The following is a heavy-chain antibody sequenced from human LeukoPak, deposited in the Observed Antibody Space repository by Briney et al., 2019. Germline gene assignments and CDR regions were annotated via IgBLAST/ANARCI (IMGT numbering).Heavy chain of an antibody. CDR2: IYYTGST. V-gene: IGHV4-39*01. D-gene: IGHD2-15*01. J-gene: IGHJ3*02. CDR3: ARQRARYCSGGSCSKDAFDI. CDR1: GGSISSSSYY. Sequence: PSETLSLTCTVSGGSISSSSYYWGWIRQPPGKGLEWIGNIYYTGSTYYNPSLKSRVTISVDTSKNQFSLKLSSVTAADTAVYYCARQRARYCSGGSCSKDAFDIWGQGTMVTVSS.